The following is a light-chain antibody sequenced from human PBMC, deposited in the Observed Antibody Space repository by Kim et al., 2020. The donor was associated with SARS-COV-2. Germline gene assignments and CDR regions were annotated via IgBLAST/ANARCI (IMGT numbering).Light chain of an antibody. Sequence: SVSPGGRATLSCRASGRVTYNLAWYQQKPGQPPMLHIYGTSIRDTDMPARVSGSGSGTQFTLTINSLQPEDTAFYYCEQYAKWPYRFGQGTKLEI. J-gene: IGKJ2*03. V-gene: IGKV3D-15*01. CDR3: EQYAKWPYR. CDR1: GRVTYN. CDR2: GTS.